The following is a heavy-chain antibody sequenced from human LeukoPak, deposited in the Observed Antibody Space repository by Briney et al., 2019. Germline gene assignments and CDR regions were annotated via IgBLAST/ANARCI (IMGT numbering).Heavy chain of an antibody. Sequence: GGSLRLSCAASGFTFSSYAMSWVRQAPGKGLEWVSLISGGITYYTDSVKGRFTISRDNSKNTLYLQMNSLRAEDTAVYYCARDRGYSSGWNGMDVWGQGTTVTVSS. V-gene: IGHV3-23*01. CDR3: ARDRGYSSGWNGMDV. CDR1: GFTFSSYA. J-gene: IGHJ6*02. D-gene: IGHD6-19*01. CDR2: ISGGIT.